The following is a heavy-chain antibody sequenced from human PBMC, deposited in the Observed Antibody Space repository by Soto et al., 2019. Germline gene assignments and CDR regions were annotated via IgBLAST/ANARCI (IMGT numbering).Heavy chain of an antibody. CDR2: ISYDGSNK. J-gene: IGHJ4*02. CDR1: GFTFSSYA. D-gene: IGHD6-13*01. Sequence: HPGGSLRLSCAASGFTFSSYAMHWVRQAPGKGLEWVAVISYDGSNKYYADSVKGRFTISRDNSKNTLYLQMNSLRAEDTAVYYCARDHSRKPYFDYWGKGTLVTVSS. V-gene: IGHV3-30-3*01. CDR3: ARDHSRKPYFDY.